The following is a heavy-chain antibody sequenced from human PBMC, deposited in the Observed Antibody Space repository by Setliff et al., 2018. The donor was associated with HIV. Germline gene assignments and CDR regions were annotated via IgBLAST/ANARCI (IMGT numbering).Heavy chain of an antibody. CDR3: ARPGYSGYDFIGGNLGY. CDR2: INPNSGGT. V-gene: IGHV1-2*02. D-gene: IGHD5-12*01. Sequence: GASVKVSCKASGYTFTGYHMHWVRQAPGQGLEWMGWINPNSGGTNYAQIFQGRVTMTRDTSISTAYMELSRLRSDDTAVYYCARPGYSGYDFIGGNLGYWGQGTLVTVSS. J-gene: IGHJ4*02. CDR1: GYTFTGYH.